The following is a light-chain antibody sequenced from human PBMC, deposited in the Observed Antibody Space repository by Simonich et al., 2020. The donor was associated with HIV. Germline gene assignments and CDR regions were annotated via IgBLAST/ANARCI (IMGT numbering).Light chain of an antibody. Sequence: EIVMTQSPATLSVSPGKRATLSCRAGQSVSNNLAWYQQKPGQAPRLLIYGASTRATGIPARFSGSGSGTEFTLTITSMQSEDFAVYYCQQYNYWLITFGQGTRLEIK. CDR1: QSVSNN. CDR3: QQYNYWLIT. CDR2: GAS. V-gene: IGKV3-15*01. J-gene: IGKJ5*01.